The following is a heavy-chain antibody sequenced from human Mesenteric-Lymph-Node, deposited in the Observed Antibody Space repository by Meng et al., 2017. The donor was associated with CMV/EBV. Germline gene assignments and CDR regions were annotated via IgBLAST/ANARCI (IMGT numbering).Heavy chain of an antibody. Sequence: GGSLRLSCAVSGFDFRNYDMHWVRQTAGKGLEWVSVIDRAGDTYYGDSAEGRISISRDNAKNSLYLQMNNLRAGDTAVYYCARGQSGYYSDYYFDYWGQGPRSPSPQ. CDR2: IDRAGDT. D-gene: IGHD3-3*01. V-gene: IGHV3-13*01. CDR1: GFDFRNYD. J-gene: IGHJ4*02. CDR3: ARGQSGYYSDYYFDY.